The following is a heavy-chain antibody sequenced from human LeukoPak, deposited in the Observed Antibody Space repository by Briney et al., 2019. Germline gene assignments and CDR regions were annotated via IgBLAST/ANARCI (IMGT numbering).Heavy chain of an antibody. V-gene: IGHV3-30*18. CDR3: AKDEGGYCSSTSCYGGDFDY. CDR1: GFTFSSYG. J-gene: IGHJ4*02. Sequence: HAGGSLRLSCAASGFTFSSYGMHWVRQAPGKGLEWVAVISYDGSNKYYADSVKGRFTISRDNSKNTLYLQMNSLRAEDTAVYYCAKDEGGYCSSTSCYGGDFDYWGQGTLVTVSS. D-gene: IGHD2-2*01. CDR2: ISYDGSNK.